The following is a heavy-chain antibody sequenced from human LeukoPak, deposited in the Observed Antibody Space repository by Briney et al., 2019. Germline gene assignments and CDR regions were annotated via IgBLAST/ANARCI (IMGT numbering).Heavy chain of an antibody. CDR3: AKDPLNTLMVSPTFDY. D-gene: IGHD5-18*01. V-gene: IGHV3-23*01. Sequence: GGSLRLSCAASGFTFSSYAMSWVRQAPGKGLEWVSGISGSGDDTYYAASVKGRFIVSRDTSKNTLYLQMNSLRAEDTAVYYCAKDPLNTLMVSPTFDYWGQGTLVTVSS. J-gene: IGHJ4*02. CDR1: GFTFSSYA. CDR2: ISGSGDDT.